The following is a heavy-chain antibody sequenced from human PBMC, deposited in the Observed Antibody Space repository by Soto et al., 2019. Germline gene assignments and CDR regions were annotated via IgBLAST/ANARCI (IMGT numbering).Heavy chain of an antibody. CDR1: GFAFERYT. Sequence: GVSLRLSCSASGFAFERYTLNWVRQAPGKGLERLSSLSSDSTHIYDAASVRGRFTIARDNDKMSLLLHMNSLRAEDTAVYYCLGQRERCGDFDPTLYGMEVRCQGTTVTVSS. CDR3: LGQRERCGDFDPTLYGMEV. D-gene: IGHD3-16*01. V-gene: IGHV3-21*01. CDR2: LSSDSTHI. J-gene: IGHJ6*02.